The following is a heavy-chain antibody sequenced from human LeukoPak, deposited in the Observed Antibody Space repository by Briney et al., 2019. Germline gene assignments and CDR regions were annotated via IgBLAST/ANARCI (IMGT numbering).Heavy chain of an antibody. CDR3: ARGAAAGIDFDY. Sequence: SETLSLTCAVYGGSFSGYYWSWIRQPPGKGLEWIGEINHSGSTNYNPSLKSRVTISVDTSKNQFSLKLSSATAADTAVYYCARGAAAGIDFDYWGQGTLVTVSS. CDR1: GGSFSGYY. J-gene: IGHJ4*02. CDR2: INHSGST. D-gene: IGHD6-13*01. V-gene: IGHV4-34*01.